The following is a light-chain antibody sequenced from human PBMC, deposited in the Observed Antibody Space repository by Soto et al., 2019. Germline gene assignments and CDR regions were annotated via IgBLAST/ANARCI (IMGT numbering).Light chain of an antibody. CDR2: DAA. CDR1: QSVSSY. V-gene: IGKV3-11*01. Sequence: DIVLTQSPAILSLSPGEIATLYSMARQSVSSYLSWYQHKPGQAPRRLIYDAANRATGIPARFSGSGSGTDFTLTSSSLEREDCAVYYCQQGSNWLFPFVPRTKVD. J-gene: IGKJ3*01. CDR3: QQGSNWLFP.